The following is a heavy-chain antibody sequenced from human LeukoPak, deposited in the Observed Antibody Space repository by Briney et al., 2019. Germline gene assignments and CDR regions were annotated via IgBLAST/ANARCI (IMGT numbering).Heavy chain of an antibody. V-gene: IGHV1-69*04. D-gene: IGHD2-2*02. CDR2: IIPILGIA. CDR1: GGTFSSYT. CDR3: ARDPGCSSTSCSTDYYYYYGMDV. Sequence: SVKVSCKASGGTFSSYTISWVRQAPGQGLEWMGRIIPILGIANYAQKFQGRVTITADKSTSTAYIELSSLRSEDTAVYYCARDPGCSSTSCSTDYYYYYGMDVWGQGTTVTVSS. J-gene: IGHJ6*02.